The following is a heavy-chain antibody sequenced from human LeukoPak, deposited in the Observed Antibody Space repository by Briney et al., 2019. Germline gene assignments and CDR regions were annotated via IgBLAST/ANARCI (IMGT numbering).Heavy chain of an antibody. CDR3: ARGWLAETTVVTPYNY. CDR1: GGTFSSHT. V-gene: IGHV1-69*13. Sequence: SVKVSCKASGGTFSSHTSSGVRQTPGQGLEWMGGITPIFGTAKYAQKFQGRVTITAVESMSTAYMELSSLRFEDTAVYYCARGWLAETTVVTPYNYWGQGTLVTVSS. D-gene: IGHD4-23*01. CDR2: ITPIFGTA. J-gene: IGHJ4*02.